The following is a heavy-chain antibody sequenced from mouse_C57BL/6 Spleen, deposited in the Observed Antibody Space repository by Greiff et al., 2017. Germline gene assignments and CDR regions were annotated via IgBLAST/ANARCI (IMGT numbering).Heavy chain of an antibody. Sequence: VQLQQSGAELAKPGASVKLSCKASGYTFTSYWMHWVNQRPGQGLEWIGYINPSSGYTKYNQKFKDKATVTADKSSSTAYMQMSSLTYEDSAVYSCARDWDENDYWGQGTTLTVSS. J-gene: IGHJ2*01. D-gene: IGHD4-1*01. V-gene: IGHV1-7*01. CDR1: GYTFTSYW. CDR3: ARDWDENDY. CDR2: INPSSGYT.